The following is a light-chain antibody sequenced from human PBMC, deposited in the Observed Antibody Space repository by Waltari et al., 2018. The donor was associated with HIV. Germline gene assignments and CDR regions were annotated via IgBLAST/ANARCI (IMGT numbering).Light chain of an antibody. CDR2: KDT. CDR1: ALAKQY. Sequence: SFELTQAPSVSVSPGQTARITCSGDALAKQYSYWYQQKPGQAPVVVIYKDTERPSGIPERFSGSSSGTTVTLTIRGVQAEDEADYFCQSADTSGTRVFGPGTKVIVL. J-gene: IGLJ1*01. CDR3: QSADTSGTRV. V-gene: IGLV3-25*03.